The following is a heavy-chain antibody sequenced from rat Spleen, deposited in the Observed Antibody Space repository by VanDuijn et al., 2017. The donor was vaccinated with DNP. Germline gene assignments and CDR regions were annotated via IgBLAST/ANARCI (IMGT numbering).Heavy chain of an antibody. J-gene: IGHJ2*01. CDR2: ISYDGSST. Sequence: EVQLVESGGGLVQPGRSLKLSCAASGFTFSDYNMAWVRQAPKKGLEWVATISYDGSSTYYRDSVKGRFTISRDNAKSTLYLQMDSLRSEDTATYYCATHDTTAMGDYWGQGVMVTVSS. CDR1: GFTFSDYN. D-gene: IGHD1-6*01. V-gene: IGHV5-7*01. CDR3: ATHDTTAMGDY.